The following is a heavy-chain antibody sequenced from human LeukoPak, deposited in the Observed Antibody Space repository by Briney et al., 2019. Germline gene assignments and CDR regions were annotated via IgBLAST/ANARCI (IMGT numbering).Heavy chain of an antibody. Sequence: ASVKVSCKASGYTFTSYYMHWVRQAPGQGLEWMGIINPSGGSTSYAQKFQGRVTMTRDMSTSTVYMELSSLRSGDTAVYYCAFSSYYLQGNYYYMDVWGKGTTVTVPS. J-gene: IGHJ6*03. CDR1: GYTFTSYY. CDR2: INPSGGST. CDR3: AFSSYYLQGNYYYMDV. V-gene: IGHV1-46*01. D-gene: IGHD1-26*01.